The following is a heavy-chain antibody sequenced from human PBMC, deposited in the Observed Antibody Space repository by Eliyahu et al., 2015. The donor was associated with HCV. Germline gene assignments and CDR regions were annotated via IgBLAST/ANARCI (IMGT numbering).Heavy chain of an antibody. V-gene: IGHV1-3*01. CDR1: GYTFXTXS. CDR3: ARWANVGIVTTIFFPPRDPFDF. Sequence: QVQLVQSGAEVRKPGASVKISCEASGYTFXTXSXXWXRQAPGQRLEWMGWINXANGNTQYSQRFQGRVAITTDPSANTGYMELNSLKSEDTAVYYCARWANVGIVTTIFFPPRDPFDFWGQGTLVTVSS. CDR2: INXANGNT. D-gene: IGHD5-12*01. J-gene: IGHJ4*02.